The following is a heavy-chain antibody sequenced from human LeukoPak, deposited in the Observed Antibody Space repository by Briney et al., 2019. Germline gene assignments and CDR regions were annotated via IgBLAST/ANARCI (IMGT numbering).Heavy chain of an antibody. J-gene: IGHJ4*02. Sequence: GASVKVSCKSTGYSFTVYYMHWVRQPPAQGLEWMGWINPKSGGTNYAQKFLGRVTMTRDTSINTAYMELSRLRSDDTAVYYCASLYGDYVASDYWGQGTLVTVSS. CDR3: ASLYGDYVASDY. CDR1: GYSFTVYY. D-gene: IGHD4-17*01. CDR2: INPKSGGT. V-gene: IGHV1-2*02.